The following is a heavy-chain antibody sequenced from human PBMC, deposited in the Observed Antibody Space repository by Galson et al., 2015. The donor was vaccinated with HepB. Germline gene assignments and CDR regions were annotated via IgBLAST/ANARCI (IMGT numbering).Heavy chain of an antibody. V-gene: IGHV1-18*01. D-gene: IGHD3-3*01. J-gene: IGHJ4*02. CDR2: ISAYHGDT. CDR3: ARTTDDFWSGLDY. CDR1: GYNFVSHG. Sequence: SVKVSCKASGYNFVSHGIAWVRQAPGQGLEWMGWISAYHGDTNYAEKFQGRVTMTTDTSTTTAHMELRNLIPDDTAIYFCARTTDDFWSGLDYSGQGTLVTVSS.